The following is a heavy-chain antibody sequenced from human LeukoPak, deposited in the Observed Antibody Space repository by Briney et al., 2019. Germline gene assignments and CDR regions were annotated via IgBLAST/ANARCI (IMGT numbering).Heavy chain of an antibody. CDR1: GGSISSYY. Sequence: SETLSLTCTVSGGSISSYYWSWIRQPPGKGLEWIGYIYYSGSTNYNPSLKSRVTISVDTSKNQFSLKLSSVTAADTAVYYCARGNIDQGVWYYDSSGYYLDYWGQETLVTVSS. D-gene: IGHD3-22*01. CDR3: ARGNIDQGVWYYDSSGYYLDY. CDR2: IYYSGST. J-gene: IGHJ4*02. V-gene: IGHV4-59*01.